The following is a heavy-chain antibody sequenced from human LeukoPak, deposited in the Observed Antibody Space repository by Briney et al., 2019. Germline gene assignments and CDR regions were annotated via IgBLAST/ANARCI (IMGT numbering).Heavy chain of an antibody. D-gene: IGHD3-16*02. CDR2: IYYSGST. J-gene: IGHJ3*02. V-gene: IGHV4-59*01. CDR1: GGSISSYY. CDR3: ARVMITFGGVIAIDAFDI. Sequence: SETLSLTCTVSGGSISSYYWSWIRQPPGKGLEWIGYIYYSGSTNYNPSLKSRVTISVDTSKNQFSLKLSSVTAADTTVYYCARVMITFGGVIAIDAFDIWGQGTMVTVSS.